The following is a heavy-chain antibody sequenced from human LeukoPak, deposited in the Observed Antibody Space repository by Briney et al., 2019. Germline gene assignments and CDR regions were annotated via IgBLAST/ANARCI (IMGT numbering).Heavy chain of an antibody. J-gene: IGHJ6*02. CDR3: ARDPYDSSGSYLERYGMDV. D-gene: IGHD3-22*01. V-gene: IGHV1-46*01. CDR1: GYTFTSYF. CDR2: INPSGGST. Sequence: ASVKVSCKASGYTFTSYFMHWVRQAPGQGLEWMGIINPSGGSTSYAQKFQGRVTMTRDTPTSTVYMGLSSLRSEDTAVYYCARDPYDSSGSYLERYGMDVWGQGTTVTVSS.